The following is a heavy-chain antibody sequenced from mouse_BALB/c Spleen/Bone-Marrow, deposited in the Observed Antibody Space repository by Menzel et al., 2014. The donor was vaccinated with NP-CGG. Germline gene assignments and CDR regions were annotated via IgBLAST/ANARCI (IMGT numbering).Heavy chain of an antibody. V-gene: IGHV1-67*01. D-gene: IGHD1-1*01. CDR3: ARAGYGSSYDWFAY. CDR1: GYTFTDYA. Sequence: QVQLQQSGPELVRPGVSVKISYKGSGYTFTDYAMHWVKQSHAKSLEWIGVISTYSGNTNYNQKFKGKATMTVDKSSSTAYMELARLTSEDSAIYYCARAGYGSSYDWFAYWGQGTLVTVSA. J-gene: IGHJ3*01. CDR2: ISTYSGNT.